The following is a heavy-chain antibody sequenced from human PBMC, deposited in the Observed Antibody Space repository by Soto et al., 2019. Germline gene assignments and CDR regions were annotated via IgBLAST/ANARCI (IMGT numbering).Heavy chain of an antibody. D-gene: IGHD3-10*01. V-gene: IGHV1-24*01. CDR1: GYTLTELS. J-gene: IGHJ5*02. Sequence: ASLNRSRKGSGYTLTELSSRGVRETTGKGLEWMGGFDPEDGETIYAQKFQGRVTMTEDTSTDTAYMELSSLRSEDTAVYYCAIQYYYGSGSYWSSGFDPWGQGTRVTVYS. CDR2: FDPEDGET. CDR3: AIQYYYGSGSYWSSGFDP.